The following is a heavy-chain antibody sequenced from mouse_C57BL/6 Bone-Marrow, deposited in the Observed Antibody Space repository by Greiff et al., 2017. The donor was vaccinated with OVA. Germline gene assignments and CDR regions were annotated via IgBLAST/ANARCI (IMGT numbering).Heavy chain of an antibody. Sequence: QVQLQQSGAELARPGASVKLSCKASGYTFTSYGISWVKQRPGQGLEWIGEIYPRSGNTYYNEKFKGKATLTADKSSSTAYMELRSLTSEDSAVYFCALYDYDGNYFDYWGQGTTLTVSS. J-gene: IGHJ2*01. V-gene: IGHV1-81*01. CDR1: GYTFTSYG. D-gene: IGHD2-4*01. CDR2: IYPRSGNT. CDR3: ALYDYDGNYFDY.